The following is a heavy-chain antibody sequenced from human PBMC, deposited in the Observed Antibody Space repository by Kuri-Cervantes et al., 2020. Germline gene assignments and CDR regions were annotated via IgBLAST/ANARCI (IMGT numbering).Heavy chain of an antibody. CDR3: AKDLKPRGVLHLGELSFPDAFDI. CDR1: EFTFRNYA. CDR2: ISWNSGSI. V-gene: IGHV3-9*01. D-gene: IGHD3-16*02. J-gene: IGHJ3*02. Sequence: GGSLRLSCAASEFTFRNYAMSWVRQAPGKGLEWVSGISWNSGSIGYADSVKGRFTISRDNAKNSLYLQMNSLRAEDTALYYCAKDLKPRGVLHLGELSFPDAFDIWGQGTMVTVSS.